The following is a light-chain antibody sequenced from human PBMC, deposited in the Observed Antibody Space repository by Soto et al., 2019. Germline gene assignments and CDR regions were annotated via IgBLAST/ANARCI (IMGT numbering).Light chain of an antibody. CDR1: SSNIGNNY. CDR3: GTWDSSLSAWV. Sequence: QSVLTQPPSVSAAPGQTVTISCSGSSSNIGNNYVSWYQQLPGTAPKFLIYDNNKRPSGIPDRFSGSKSGTSATLGITGLQTGDEADYYCGTWDSSLSAWVFGGGTKLIVL. V-gene: IGLV1-51*01. CDR2: DNN. J-gene: IGLJ3*02.